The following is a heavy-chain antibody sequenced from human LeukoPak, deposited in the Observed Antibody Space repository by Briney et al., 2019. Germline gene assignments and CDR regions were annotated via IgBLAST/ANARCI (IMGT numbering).Heavy chain of an antibody. D-gene: IGHD2-2*02. CDR1: GYSFTNHD. CDR3: TLYNY. Sequence: ASVKVSCKASGYSFTNHDIHWVRQAPGQRLEWMGCINPDNGNTKYSQEFQGRVTITRDTSATTAYMELSSLRSEDMAVYYCTLYNYWAQGTLVTVSS. V-gene: IGHV1-3*03. CDR2: INPDNGNT. J-gene: IGHJ4*02.